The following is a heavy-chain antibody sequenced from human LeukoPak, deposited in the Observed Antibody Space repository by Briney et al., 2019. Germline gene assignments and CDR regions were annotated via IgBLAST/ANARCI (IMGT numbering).Heavy chain of an antibody. CDR3: AKAASYFDWLFDY. Sequence: GGSLRLSCAASGFTFSSYGMHWVRQAPGKGLESVAVISYDGSNKYYADSVKGRFTISRDNSKNTLYLQMNSLRAEDTAVYYCAKAASYFDWLFDYWGQGTLVTVSS. J-gene: IGHJ4*02. V-gene: IGHV3-30*18. CDR1: GFTFSSYG. CDR2: ISYDGSNK. D-gene: IGHD3-9*01.